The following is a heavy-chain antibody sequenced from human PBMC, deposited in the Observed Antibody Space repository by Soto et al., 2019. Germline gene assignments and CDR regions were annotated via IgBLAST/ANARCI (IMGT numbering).Heavy chain of an antibody. CDR3: TTDITVASPYGGL. V-gene: IGHV3-15*07. CDR2: IRTSAQGGAT. D-gene: IGHD1-20*01. CDR1: GFNFNSAW. Sequence: EVQLVESGGGLVKPGESLRLSCAASGFNFNSAWLNWVRQAPGKGLEWVGRIRTSAQGGATDYAAPVKDRFTISRDDSKTTLYLQMNSLKTEDTAVYYCTTDITVASPYGGLWGHGTLVTISS. J-gene: IGHJ4*01.